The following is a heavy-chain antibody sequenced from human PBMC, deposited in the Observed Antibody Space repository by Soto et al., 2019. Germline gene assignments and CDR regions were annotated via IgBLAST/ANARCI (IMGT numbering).Heavy chain of an antibody. CDR2: IIPIFGTA. Sequence: SVKVSCKASGGTFSSYAISWVRQAPGQGLEWMGGIIPIFGTANYAQEFPGRVTITADESTSTAYMELSSLRSEDTAVYYCARSSGGYNSNYYYYGMDVWGQGTTVTVSS. J-gene: IGHJ6*02. V-gene: IGHV1-69*13. CDR1: GGTFSSYA. CDR3: ARSSGGYNSNYYYYGMDV. D-gene: IGHD5-12*01.